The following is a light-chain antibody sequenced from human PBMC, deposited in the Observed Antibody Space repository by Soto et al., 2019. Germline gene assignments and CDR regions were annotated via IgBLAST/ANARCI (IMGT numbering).Light chain of an antibody. J-gene: IGKJ1*01. CDR3: QQYNKWPPWT. Sequence: EIGMTQSPATLSVSAGERATLSCRASQSVSSNVAWYQQKPGQAPRLLIYSVSTRAAGIPARFSGSGSGTEFTLTINSLQAQDFAIYYCQQYNKWPPWTFGQGTKVDIK. CDR2: SVS. CDR1: QSVSSN. V-gene: IGKV3-15*01.